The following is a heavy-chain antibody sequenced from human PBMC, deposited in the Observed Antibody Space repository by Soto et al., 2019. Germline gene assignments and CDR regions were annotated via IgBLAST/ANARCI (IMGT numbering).Heavy chain of an antibody. Sequence: SETLSLTCTVSGGSISSGDYYWSWIRQPPGKGLEWIGYIYYSGITYYNPSLKSRVTISVDTSKNQFSLKLSSVTAADTAVYYCARTYYYDSSGYVLDYWGQGTLVTVSS. CDR2: IYYSGIT. CDR1: GGSISSGDYY. J-gene: IGHJ4*02. D-gene: IGHD3-22*01. CDR3: ARTYYYDSSGYVLDY. V-gene: IGHV4-30-4*01.